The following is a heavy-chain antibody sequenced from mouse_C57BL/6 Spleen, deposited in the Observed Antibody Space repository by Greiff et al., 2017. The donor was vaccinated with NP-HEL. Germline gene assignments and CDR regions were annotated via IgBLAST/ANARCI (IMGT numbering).Heavy chain of an antibody. V-gene: IGHV1-37*01. Sequence: EVQVVESGPELVKPGASVKISCKASGYSFTGYFMNWVKQSHGKSLEWIGRINPYHGDTFYNQKFKGKATLTVDKSSSTAHMELRSLTSEDFAVYYCARRSTVVEGYFDVWGTGTTVTVSS. J-gene: IGHJ1*03. D-gene: IGHD1-1*01. CDR3: ARRSTVVEGYFDV. CDR1: GYSFTGYF. CDR2: INPYHGDT.